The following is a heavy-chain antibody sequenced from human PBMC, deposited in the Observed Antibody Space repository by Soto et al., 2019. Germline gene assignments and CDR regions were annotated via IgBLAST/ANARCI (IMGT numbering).Heavy chain of an antibody. J-gene: IGHJ4*02. V-gene: IGHV4-34*01. CDR3: ARGGRPNFDY. Sequence: QVQLQQWGAGLLKPSETLSLTCAVYGGSFSGYYWSWIRQPPGKGLEWIGEINHSGSTNYNPSLKSRVTISVDTSKNQFSLKMSSVTAAYTAVYYCARGGRPNFDYWGQGTLVTVSS. CDR1: GGSFSGYY. CDR2: INHSGST.